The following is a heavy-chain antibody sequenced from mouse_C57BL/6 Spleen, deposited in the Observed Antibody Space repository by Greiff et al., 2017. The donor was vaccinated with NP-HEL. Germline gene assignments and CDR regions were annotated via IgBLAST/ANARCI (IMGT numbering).Heavy chain of an antibody. CDR2: IRNKANGYTT. CDR1: GFTFTDYY. V-gene: IGHV7-3*01. Sequence: EVKLEESGGGLVQPGGSLSLSCAASGFTFTDYYMSWVRQPPGKALEWLGFIRNKANGYTTEYSASVKGRFTISRDNSQSILYLQMNALRAEDSATYYCARYDYYGSSWYFDVWGTGTTVTVSS. CDR3: ARYDYYGSSWYFDV. J-gene: IGHJ1*03. D-gene: IGHD1-1*01.